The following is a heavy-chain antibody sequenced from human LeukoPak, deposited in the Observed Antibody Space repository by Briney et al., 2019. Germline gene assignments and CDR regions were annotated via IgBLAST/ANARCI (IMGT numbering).Heavy chain of an antibody. V-gene: IGHV1-8*02. D-gene: IGHD6-13*01. CDR3: ATESSSSPPMVY. Sequence: ASVKVSCKASGYTFTSYDINWVRQATGQGLEWMGWMNPNSGNTGYAQKFQGRVTMTEDTSTDTAYMELSSLRSEDTAVYYCATESSSSPPMVYWGQGTLVTVSS. CDR1: GYTFTSYD. J-gene: IGHJ4*02. CDR2: MNPNSGNT.